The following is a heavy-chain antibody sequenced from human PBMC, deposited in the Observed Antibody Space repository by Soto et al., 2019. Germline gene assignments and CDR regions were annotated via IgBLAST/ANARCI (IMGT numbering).Heavy chain of an antibody. V-gene: IGHV3-23*01. CDR1: GFTFSSYA. J-gene: IGHJ4*02. CDR2: ISGSGGST. D-gene: IGHD3-22*01. CDR3: AKEGATYYYDSSGAPYFDY. Sequence: EVQLLESGGGLVQPGGSLRLSCAASGFTFSSYAMSWVRQAPGKGLEWVSAISGSGGSTYYADSVKGRFTISRDNSKNTLYLQLNSLSSDDTAVYYCAKEGATYYYDSSGAPYFDYWGQGTLVTVSS.